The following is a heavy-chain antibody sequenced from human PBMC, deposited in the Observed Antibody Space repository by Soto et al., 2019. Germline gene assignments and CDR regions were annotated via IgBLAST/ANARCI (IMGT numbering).Heavy chain of an antibody. Sequence: SVSNAWMNWVRQSPGKGLEWVGRIKSKTDGGTTDYAAPVKGRFTISRDDSKNTLYLQMNSLKTEDTAVYYCTTDLERATCFDYWGQGTLVTVSS. V-gene: IGHV3-15*07. CDR3: TTDLERATCFDY. CDR2: IKSKTDGGTT. J-gene: IGHJ4*02. D-gene: IGHD5-12*01. CDR1: SVSNAW.